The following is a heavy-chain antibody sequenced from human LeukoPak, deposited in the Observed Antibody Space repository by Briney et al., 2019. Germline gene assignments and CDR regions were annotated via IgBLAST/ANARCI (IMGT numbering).Heavy chain of an antibody. J-gene: IGHJ4*02. CDR2: INYYGKT. V-gene: IGHV4-39*07. Sequence: SEILSLTCSVSGGSVTSRSSYWGWVRQPPGKGLEWIGSINYYGKTYYNPSVKSRVTISVDTSKNQFSLMVRSVTAADTAVYYCGRSAGFVHFDHWGQGTLVTVTS. D-gene: IGHD3-16*01. CDR1: GGSVTSRSSY. CDR3: GRSAGFVHFDH.